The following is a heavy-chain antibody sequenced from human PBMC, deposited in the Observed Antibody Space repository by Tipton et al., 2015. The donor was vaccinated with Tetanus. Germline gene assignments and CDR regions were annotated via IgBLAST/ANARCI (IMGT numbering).Heavy chain of an antibody. D-gene: IGHD5-24*01. J-gene: IGHJ4*02. V-gene: IGHV4-30-2*01. Sequence: LRLSCAVSGGSISSGDYSWGWIRQPPGKGLEWIGYIYDSGSTYYNPSLKSRVTISEDRSKNQISLRLRSVTAADTAVYYCARGITDGYNRRLDYWGQGLRVAVS. CDR3: ARGITDGYNRRLDY. CDR1: GGSISSGDYS. CDR2: IYDSGST.